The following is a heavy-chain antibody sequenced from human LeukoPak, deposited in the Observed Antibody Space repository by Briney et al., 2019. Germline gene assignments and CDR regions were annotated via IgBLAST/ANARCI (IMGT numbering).Heavy chain of an antibody. V-gene: IGHV3-48*01. CDR2: ISSSSSTI. D-gene: IGHD3-22*01. Sequence: GGSLRLSCAASGFTFSSYSMNWVRQAPGKGLEWVSYISSSSSTIYYADSVKGRFTISRDNAKNSLYLQMNSLRAEDTAVYYCARDGPRYYYDSSGYLAAFDIWGQGTMVTVSS. J-gene: IGHJ3*02. CDR1: GFTFSSYS. CDR3: ARDGPRYYYDSSGYLAAFDI.